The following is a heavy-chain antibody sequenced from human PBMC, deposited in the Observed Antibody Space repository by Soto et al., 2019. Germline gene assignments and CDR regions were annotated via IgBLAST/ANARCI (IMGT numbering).Heavy chain of an antibody. CDR3: AGEWNYHGAGWFDP. CDR2: IDYSGST. CDR1: GGSISSSSYY. V-gene: IGHV4-39*02. Sequence: QLQLQESGPGLVKPSETLSLTCTVSGGSISSSSYYWGWVRQPPGKGLEWIGSIDYSGSTYYNPSLKTRVTXXVXTXXNQFSLRLNSVTAADTAVYYCAGEWNYHGAGWFDPWGQGTLVTVSS. J-gene: IGHJ5*02. D-gene: IGHD1-7*01.